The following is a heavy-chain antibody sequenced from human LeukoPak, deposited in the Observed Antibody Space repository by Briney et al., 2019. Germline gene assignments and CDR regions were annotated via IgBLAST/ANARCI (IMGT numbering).Heavy chain of an antibody. CDR2: IYPGDSDT. J-gene: IGHJ4*02. D-gene: IGHD5-12*01. Sequence: GESLKISCKGSGYSFTSYWIGWVRQMPGKGLELMGMIYPGDSDTRYSPSFQGQITISADKSINTAYLQWGRLKASDTAMYYCARRNSGYDPAAGHWGQGTLVTVSS. CDR3: ARRNSGYDPAAGH. V-gene: IGHV5-51*01. CDR1: GYSFTSYW.